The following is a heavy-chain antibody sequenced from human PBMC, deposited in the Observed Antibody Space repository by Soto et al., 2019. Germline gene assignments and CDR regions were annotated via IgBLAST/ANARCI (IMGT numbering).Heavy chain of an antibody. D-gene: IGHD3-10*01. CDR2: ISYDGSNK. CDR1: GFTFSSYV. V-gene: IGHV3-30*18. CDR3: AKSGMAYYYYGMDV. J-gene: IGHJ6*02. Sequence: GGSLRLSCAASGFTFSSYVMHWVRQAPGKGLEWVAVISYDGSNKYYADSVKGRFTISRDNSKNTLYLQMNSLRAEDTAVYYCAKSGMAYYYYGMDVWGQGTTVTVSS.